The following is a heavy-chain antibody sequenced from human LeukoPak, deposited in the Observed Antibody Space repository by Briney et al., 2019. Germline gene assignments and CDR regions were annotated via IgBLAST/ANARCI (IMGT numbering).Heavy chain of an antibody. CDR2: IWYDGSNK. CDR1: GFTFRNHG. V-gene: IGHV3-33*01. D-gene: IGHD6-6*01. J-gene: IGHJ4*02. CDR3: VRDWSARYFDY. Sequence: GRSLRLTCAASGFTFRNHGMHWVRQAPGEGLEWVAVIWYDGSNKYYADSVKGRFTISRDNSRNTLYLQMNSLTAEDTAVYYCVRDWSARYFDYWGQGILVTVSS.